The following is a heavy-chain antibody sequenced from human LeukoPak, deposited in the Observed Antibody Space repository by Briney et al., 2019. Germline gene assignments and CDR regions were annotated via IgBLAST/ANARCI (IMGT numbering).Heavy chain of an antibody. CDR1: GGSISSFDSY. J-gene: IGHJ5*02. V-gene: IGHV4-31*03. Sequence: SQTLSLTCTVSGGSISSFDSYWSWIRQHPGKGLEWIGCVYYSGSTYFNPSLKSRVTISVDTSKNQFSLNLSSVTAADTAVYYCARMVVDVTRWFDPWGQGTLVTVSS. CDR3: ARMVVDVTRWFDP. CDR2: VYYSGST. D-gene: IGHD2-15*01.